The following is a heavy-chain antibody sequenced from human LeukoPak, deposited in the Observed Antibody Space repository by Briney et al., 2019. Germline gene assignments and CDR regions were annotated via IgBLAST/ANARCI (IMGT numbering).Heavy chain of an antibody. CDR1: GFTFTNYA. CDR3: AKASDPYGMDV. V-gene: IGHV3-30-3*01. Sequence: GGSLRLSCAASGFTFTNYAMHWVRQAPGKGLEWVAVISYDGSNKYYADSVKGRFTISRDNSKNTLYLQMNSLRAEDTAVYYCAKASDPYGMDVWGQGTTVTVSS. J-gene: IGHJ6*02. CDR2: ISYDGSNK.